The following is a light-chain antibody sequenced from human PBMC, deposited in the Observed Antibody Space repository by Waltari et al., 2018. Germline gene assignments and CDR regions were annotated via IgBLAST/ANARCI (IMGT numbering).Light chain of an antibody. CDR3: LQLNSXPXS. J-gene: IGKJ3*01. CDR2: AAS. V-gene: IGKV1-9*01. CDR1: QGLGSY. Sequence: DIQLTQSPSFLSASVGDRVTITCRASQGLGSYLAWYQQKPGTAPKPLIYAASTLQSGXXSXXXGXGSGXXXXLTISXXXPEDFATYYCLQLNSXPXSXGPGTKVDVK.